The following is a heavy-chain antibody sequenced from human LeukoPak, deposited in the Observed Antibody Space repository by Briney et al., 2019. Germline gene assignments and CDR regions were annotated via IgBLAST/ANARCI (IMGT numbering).Heavy chain of an antibody. D-gene: IGHD3-9*01. V-gene: IGHV3-7*03. CDR2: IKQDGSEK. Sequence: PGGSLRLSCAASGFTFSLYWMNWVRRAPGKGLEWVANIKQDGSEKNYVDSVKGRFTISSDNAKNSLYLQMNNLRVEDTAMYYCAGGTGFIIKDWGQGTLVTVSS. J-gene: IGHJ4*02. CDR3: AGGTGFIIKD. CDR1: GFTFSLYW.